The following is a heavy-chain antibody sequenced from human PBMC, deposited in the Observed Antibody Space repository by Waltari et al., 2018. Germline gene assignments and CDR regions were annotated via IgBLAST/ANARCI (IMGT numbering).Heavy chain of an antibody. CDR2: LIPIFGTP. D-gene: IGHD1-1*01. J-gene: IGHJ5*01. Sequence: QVHLVQSGAEVKKPGSSVTVSCTASGDTFGRFAIAWVRQAPGQGLEWMGGLIPIFGTPNYAQEFQGRLTITADESANTVYMELGSLRPDDTAVYFCSRRQIGGPLDPWGQGTLVTVSS. V-gene: IGHV1-69*12. CDR1: GDTFGRFA. CDR3: SRRQIGGPLDP.